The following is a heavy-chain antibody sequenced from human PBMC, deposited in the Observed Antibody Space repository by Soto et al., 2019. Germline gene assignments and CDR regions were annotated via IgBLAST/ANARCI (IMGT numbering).Heavy chain of an antibody. V-gene: IGHV2-26*01. J-gene: IGHJ6*02. CDR2: IFSNDEK. D-gene: IGHD4-17*01. CDR1: GFSLSNARMG. CDR3: ARNDYGGLPEDYYYGMDV. Sequence: PTETRTLTCTVSGFSLSNARMGVSWIRQPPGKALEWLAHIFSNDEKSYSTSLKSRLTISKDTSKSQVVLTMTNMDPVDTATYYCARNDYGGLPEDYYYGMDVWGQGTTVTVSS.